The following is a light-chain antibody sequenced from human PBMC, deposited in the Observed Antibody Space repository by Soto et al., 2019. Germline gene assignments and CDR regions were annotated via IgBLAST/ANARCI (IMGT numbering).Light chain of an antibody. J-gene: IGLJ2*01. V-gene: IGLV4-69*01. CDR3: QTWGTGIVV. CDR2: LNSDGSH. Sequence: QAVVTQSPSASASLGASVKLTCTLSSGHSSYAIAWHQQQPEKGPRYLMKLNSDGSHSKGDGIPDRFSGSSSGAERYLTISSLQSEDEADYYCQTWGTGIVVFCGGTKVTVL. CDR1: SGHSSYA.